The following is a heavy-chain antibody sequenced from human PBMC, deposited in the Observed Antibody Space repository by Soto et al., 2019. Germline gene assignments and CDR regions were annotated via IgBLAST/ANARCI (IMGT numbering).Heavy chain of an antibody. CDR3: AKEVVLVPAAMRYYYYGMDV. J-gene: IGHJ6*02. D-gene: IGHD2-2*01. CDR2: IKQDGNEK. V-gene: IGHV3-7*05. CDR1: GFTFSSYW. Sequence: GGSLRLSCAASGFTFSSYWMSWVRQAPGKGLEWVANIKQDGNEKYYVDSVKGRFTISRDNTKNSLYLQMNSLRAEDTSVFYCAKEVVLVPAAMRYYYYGMDVWGQGT.